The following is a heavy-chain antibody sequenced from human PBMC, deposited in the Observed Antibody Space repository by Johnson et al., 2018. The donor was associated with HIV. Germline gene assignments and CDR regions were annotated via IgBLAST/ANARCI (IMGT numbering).Heavy chain of an antibody. V-gene: IGHV3-13*01. D-gene: IGHD6-13*01. CDR1: GFTFSTYD. CDR2: IGSAGDT. J-gene: IGHJ3*02. CDR3: ARETLVPDGVDI. Sequence: VQLVESGGVLVKPGGSLRLSCAASGFTFSTYDMHWVRQAPGKGLEWVSTIGSAGDTYYPASVKGRFTVSRENAKHSLYLQMNSLRAGDTAVYYCARETLVPDGVDIWGQGTMVTVSS.